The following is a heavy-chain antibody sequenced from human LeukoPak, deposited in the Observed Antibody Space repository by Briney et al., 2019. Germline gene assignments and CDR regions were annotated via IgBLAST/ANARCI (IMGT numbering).Heavy chain of an antibody. CDR2: FIGSGGGT. J-gene: IGHJ6*02. Sequence: GSLRLSCAASGFTFSSYAMSWVRQAPGKGLGWVSPFIGSGGGTYYADSVKGRFTISRDNSKNTLYLQMNSLRAEDTAVYYCAKDRGRFLEWLQHYYYYYGMDVWGQGTTVTVSS. CDR3: AKDRGRFLEWLQHYYYYYGMDV. V-gene: IGHV3-23*01. D-gene: IGHD3-3*01. CDR1: GFTFSSYA.